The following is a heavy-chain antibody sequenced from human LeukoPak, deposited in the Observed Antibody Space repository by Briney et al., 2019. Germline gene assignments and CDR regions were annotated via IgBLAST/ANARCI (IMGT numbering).Heavy chain of an antibody. CDR2: IYYSGST. Sequence: SETLSLTCTVSGGSISSYYWSWIRQPPGKGLEWIGYIYYSGSTNYNPSLQSRVTISVDTSKNQFSLKLSSVTAADTALYYCARHQLWYGGWFDLWGQGTLVTVSP. J-gene: IGHJ5*02. D-gene: IGHD3-10*01. V-gene: IGHV4-59*08. CDR1: GGSISSYY. CDR3: ARHQLWYGGWFDL.